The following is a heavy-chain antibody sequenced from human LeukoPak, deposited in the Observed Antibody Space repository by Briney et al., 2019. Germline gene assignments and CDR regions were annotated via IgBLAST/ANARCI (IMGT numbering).Heavy chain of an antibody. CDR1: GFTFDDYA. D-gene: IGHD5-18*01. J-gene: IGHJ6*02. CDR3: AKAGDTAMVSSHGMDV. Sequence: PGGSLRLSCAASGFTFDDYAMHWVRQAPGEGLEWVSGINWNSGRIGYADSVKGRFTISRDNAKNFLYLQMNSLRPEDTALYYCAKAGDTAMVSSHGMDVWGQGTTVTVSS. CDR2: INWNSGRI. V-gene: IGHV3-9*01.